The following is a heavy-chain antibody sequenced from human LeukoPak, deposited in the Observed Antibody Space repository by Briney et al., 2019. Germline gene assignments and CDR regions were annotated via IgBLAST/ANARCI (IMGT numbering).Heavy chain of an antibody. J-gene: IGHJ4*02. Sequence: GGSLRLSCAASGFAVSRNYYMNWVRQAPGKGLEWVSVIYSAGATYYADSVKGRFTISRDNSKNTVYLQMNSLRAEDTAVYYCARGDDYGGAWYYFDCWGQGTLITVSS. V-gene: IGHV3-53*01. D-gene: IGHD4-23*01. CDR1: GFAVSRNY. CDR2: IYSAGAT. CDR3: ARGDDYGGAWYYFDC.